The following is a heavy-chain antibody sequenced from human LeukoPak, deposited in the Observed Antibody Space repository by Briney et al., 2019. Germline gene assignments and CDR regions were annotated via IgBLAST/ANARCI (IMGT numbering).Heavy chain of an antibody. V-gene: IGHV3-15*01. D-gene: IGHD3-16*02. CDR3: TTVIDMITFGGVIVLDY. Sequence: GGSLRLAGAASGFSLINVWMSWVRQAPGKGLEWVGRIKSKTDGGTTEYATPVTGRFTISRDDSKNTLYPQMNSLKTEDTAVYYCTTVIDMITFGGVIVLDYWGQGTLVTVSS. CDR1: GFSLINVW. J-gene: IGHJ4*02. CDR2: IKSKTDGGTT.